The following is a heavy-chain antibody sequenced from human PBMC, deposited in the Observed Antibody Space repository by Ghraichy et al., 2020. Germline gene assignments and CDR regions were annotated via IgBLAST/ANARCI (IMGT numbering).Heavy chain of an antibody. CDR1: GFTFSSYA. V-gene: IGHV3-23*01. D-gene: IGHD3-22*01. J-gene: IGHJ4*02. Sequence: GESLNISCAASGFTFSSYAMSWVRQAPGKGLEWVSAISGSGGSTYYADSVKGRFTISRDNSKNTLYLQMNSLRAEDTAVYYCAKDSSVGPAPGYYDSWGQGTLVTVSS. CDR3: AKDSSVGPAPGYYDS. CDR2: ISGSGGST.